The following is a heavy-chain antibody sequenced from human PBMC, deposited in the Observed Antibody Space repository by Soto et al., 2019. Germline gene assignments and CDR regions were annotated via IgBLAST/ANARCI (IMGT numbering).Heavy chain of an antibody. CDR2: IYYSGST. V-gene: IGHV4-39*01. Sequence: QLQLQESGPGLVKPSETLSLTCTVSGGSISSSSYYWGWIRQPPGKGLEWIGSIYYSGSTYYNPSLKSRVTISVDTSKNQFSLKLSSVTAADTAVYYCARASGPVVVLWFGGLSLFDPWGQGTLVTVSS. D-gene: IGHD3-10*01. J-gene: IGHJ5*02. CDR3: ARASGPVVVLWFGGLSLFDP. CDR1: GGSISSSSYY.